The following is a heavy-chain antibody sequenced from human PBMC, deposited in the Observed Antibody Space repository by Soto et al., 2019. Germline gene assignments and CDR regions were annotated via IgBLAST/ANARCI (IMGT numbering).Heavy chain of an antibody. Sequence: GGSLRLSCAASGFTFENFAMNWVRQAPGKGLEWVSAIGGSGVRTYYADAVKGRFTITRENSKNTLYLQMNNLRAEDTAVYYCASGIYINYVSDLHHWGQGTLVTVSS. V-gene: IGHV3-23*01. CDR2: IGGSGVRT. D-gene: IGHD4-4*01. J-gene: IGHJ5*02. CDR3: ASGIYINYVSDLHH. CDR1: GFTFENFA.